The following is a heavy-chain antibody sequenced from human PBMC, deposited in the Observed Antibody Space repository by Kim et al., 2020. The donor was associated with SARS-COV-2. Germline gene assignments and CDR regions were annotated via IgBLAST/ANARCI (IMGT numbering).Heavy chain of an antibody. V-gene: IGHV4-34*01. CDR2: INHSGST. CDR1: GGSFSGYY. CDR3: ARVGRFLEWLLSNHYYYY. D-gene: IGHD3-3*01. J-gene: IGHJ6*03. Sequence: SETLSLTCAVYGGSFSGYYWSWIRQPPGKGLEWIGEINHSGSTNYNPSLKSGVTISVDTSKNQFSLKLSSVTAAETAVYYCARVGRFLEWLLSNHYYYY.